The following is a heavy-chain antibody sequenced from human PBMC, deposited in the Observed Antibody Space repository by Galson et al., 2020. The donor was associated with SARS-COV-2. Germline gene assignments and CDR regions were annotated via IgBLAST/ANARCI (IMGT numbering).Heavy chain of an antibody. V-gene: IGHV3-23*01. CDR3: AKGFNDRTIFGVVIILGFDY. D-gene: IGHD3-3*01. Sequence: GGSLRLSCAASGFTFSSYAMSWVRQAPGKGLEWVSAISGSGGSTYYADSVKGRFTISRDNSKNTLYLQMNSLRAEDTAVYYCAKGFNDRTIFGVVIILGFDYWGQGTLVTVSS. J-gene: IGHJ4*02. CDR2: ISGSGGST. CDR1: GFTFSSYA.